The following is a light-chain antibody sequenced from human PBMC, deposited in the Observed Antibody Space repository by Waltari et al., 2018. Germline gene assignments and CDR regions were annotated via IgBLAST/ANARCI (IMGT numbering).Light chain of an antibody. V-gene: IGLV1-51*01. CDR1: SPTIGNNF. CDR2: DDN. CDR3: GTWDSSLSVVV. J-gene: IGLJ2*01. Sequence: QSVLTQPPSVSAAPGQKVTISCSGSSPTIGNNFVFWYQQLPGTAPKLLIYDDNERPSGIPDRFSGSKSGTSATLGITSLQTGDEADYYCGTWDSSLSVVVFGGGTKVTVL.